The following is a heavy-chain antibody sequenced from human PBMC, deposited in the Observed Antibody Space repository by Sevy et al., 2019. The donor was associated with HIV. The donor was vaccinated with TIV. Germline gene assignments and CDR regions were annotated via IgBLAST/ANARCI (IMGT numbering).Heavy chain of an antibody. CDR2: IKQDGSEK. CDR3: ATSRVGYCSSTSCYTLNYYYYGMDV. CDR1: GFTFSSYW. V-gene: IGHV3-7*01. Sequence: GGSLRLSCAASGFTFSSYWMSWVRQAPGKGLEWVANIKQDGSEKYYVDSVKGRFTISRDNAKNSLYLQMNSLRAEDKAVYYCATSRVGYCSSTSCYTLNYYYYGMDVWGQGTTVTVSS. D-gene: IGHD2-2*02. J-gene: IGHJ6*02.